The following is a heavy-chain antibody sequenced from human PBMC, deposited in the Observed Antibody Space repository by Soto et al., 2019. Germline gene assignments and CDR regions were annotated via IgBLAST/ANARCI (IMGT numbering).Heavy chain of an antibody. D-gene: IGHD3-22*01. CDR3: AKDIKVLVITGAFDI. CDR2: ISWNSGSI. J-gene: IGHJ3*02. CDR1: GFTFDDYA. Sequence: GGSLRLSCAASGFTFDDYAMHWVRQAPGKGLEWVSGISWNSGSIGYADSVKGRFTISRDNAKNSLYLQMNSLRAEDTALYYCAKDIKVLVITGAFDIWGQGTMVTVSS. V-gene: IGHV3-9*01.